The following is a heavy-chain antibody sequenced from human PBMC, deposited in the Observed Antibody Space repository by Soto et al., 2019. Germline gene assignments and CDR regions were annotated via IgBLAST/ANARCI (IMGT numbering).Heavy chain of an antibody. Sequence: SETLSLTCAVYGGSFSGYYWSWIRQPPGKGLEWIGEINHSGSTNYSPSLKSRVTISVDTSKNQFSLKLSSVTAADTAVYYCARVXVLRWLQFMRGYYGMDVWGQGTTVTVSS. J-gene: IGHJ6*02. CDR2: INHSGST. D-gene: IGHD5-12*01. CDR1: GGSFSGYY. CDR3: ARVXVLRWLQFMRGYYGMDV. V-gene: IGHV4-34*01.